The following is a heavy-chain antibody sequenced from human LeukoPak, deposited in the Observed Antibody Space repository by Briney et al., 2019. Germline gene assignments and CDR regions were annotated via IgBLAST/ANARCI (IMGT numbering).Heavy chain of an antibody. CDR2: INTGNGNT. J-gene: IGHJ5*02. CDR1: GYTFSSYV. CDR3: ARDYSGWSNYFGP. V-gene: IGHV1-3*04. D-gene: IGHD6-19*01. Sequence: AASVKVSCKASGYTFSSYVMHWVRQAPGQRLEWMGWINTGNGNTQYSQKFQGRIIITRDTSATTAYMELSSLRSEDTAVYYCARDYSGWSNYFGPWGQGTLVTVSS.